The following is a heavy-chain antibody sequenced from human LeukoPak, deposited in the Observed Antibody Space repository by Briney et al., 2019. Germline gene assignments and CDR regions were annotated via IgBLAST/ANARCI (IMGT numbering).Heavy chain of an antibody. J-gene: IGHJ3*02. V-gene: IGHV3-23*01. CDR1: GFTFSSYA. CDR3: AKDRRGWSYYAATLDI. CDR2: ISDSGDIT. D-gene: IGHD1-26*01. Sequence: GGSLRLSCAAAGFTFSSYAMSWVRQAPGKGLEWVSGISDSGDITYYADSVKGRFTISRDNSKNTLYVQMNSLSVEDTAVYFCAKDRRGWSYYAATLDIWRPGTMSPSLQ.